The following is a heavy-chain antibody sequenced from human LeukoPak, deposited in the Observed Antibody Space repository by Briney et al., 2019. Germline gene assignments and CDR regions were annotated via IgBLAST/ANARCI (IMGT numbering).Heavy chain of an antibody. CDR2: INHSGST. V-gene: IGHV4-34*01. J-gene: IGHJ5*02. CDR3: ARGVGWFDP. D-gene: IGHD3-3*01. Sequence: SETLSLTCAVYGGSFSGYYWSWIRQPPGKGLEWIGEINHSGSTNYNPSLKSRVTISVDTSENQFSLKLSSVTAADTAVYYCARGVGWFDPWGQGTLVTVSS. CDR1: GGSFSGYY.